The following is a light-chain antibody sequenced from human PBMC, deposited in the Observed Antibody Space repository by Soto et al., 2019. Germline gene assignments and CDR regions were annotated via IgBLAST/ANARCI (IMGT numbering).Light chain of an antibody. CDR2: AAS. CDR3: QQTFSVPPFT. J-gene: IGKJ2*01. Sequence: DIQMTQSPSSLSASVGDRVTITCRASQSISTYLSWYQQKPGKAPELLIFAASSLQSGVPARFSGSGSGTDFTLTISSLQPEDFATYYCQQTFSVPPFTFGQGTKLEIK. V-gene: IGKV1-39*01. CDR1: QSISTY.